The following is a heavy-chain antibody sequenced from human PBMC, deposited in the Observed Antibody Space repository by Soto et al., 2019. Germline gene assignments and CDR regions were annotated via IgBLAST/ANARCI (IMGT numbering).Heavy chain of an antibody. CDR1: GFNSASHA. Sequence: GGSLRLSCAASGFNSASHAMSRVRQAPGKGLEWVSGISSSDGTTYCVDSVKGRITISRDNSKNALYLQMNSLRVEDTAVYYYARDGIGGTTFRGYLDYWGQGTLVTVSS. CDR2: ISSSDGTT. V-gene: IGHV3-23*01. J-gene: IGHJ4*02. CDR3: ARDGIGGTTFRGYLDY. D-gene: IGHD1-1*01.